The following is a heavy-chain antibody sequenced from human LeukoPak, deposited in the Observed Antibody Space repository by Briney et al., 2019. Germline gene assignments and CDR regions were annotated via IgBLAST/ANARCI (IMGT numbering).Heavy chain of an antibody. CDR1: GFTFDDYT. J-gene: IGHJ3*02. Sequence: GGSLRLSCAASGFTFDDYTMHWVRQAPGKGLEWVSLISWDGGSTYYADSVKGRFTISRDNSKNSLYLQMNSLRAEDTALYYCARIAMAGIGDGFDIWGQGTMVTVSS. CDR2: ISWDGGST. V-gene: IGHV3-43*01. D-gene: IGHD6-19*01. CDR3: ARIAMAGIGDGFDI.